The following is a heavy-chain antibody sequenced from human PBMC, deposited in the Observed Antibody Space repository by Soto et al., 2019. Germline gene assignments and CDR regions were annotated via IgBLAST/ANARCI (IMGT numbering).Heavy chain of an antibody. D-gene: IGHD1-26*01. V-gene: IGHV1-46*01. J-gene: IGHJ4*02. CDR1: GYTFSNYY. CDR2: ISPSGGTT. Sequence: QVQLVQSGAEGKKPGASVKVSCKASGYTFSNYYMHWVRQAPGQGLEWKGIISPSGGTTNYAQKFQGRLTMTRDPSTSTLYMELSSLRSEDTAVYYCASEVGATDYWGQGTPVTVSS. CDR3: ASEVGATDY.